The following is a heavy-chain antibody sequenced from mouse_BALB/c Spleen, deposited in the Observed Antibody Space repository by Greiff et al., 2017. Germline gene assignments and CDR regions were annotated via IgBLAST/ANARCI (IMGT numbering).Heavy chain of an antibody. V-gene: IGHV5-6-5*01. CDR2: ISSGGST. Sequence: EVKLMESGGGLVKPGGSLKLSCAASGFTFSSYAMSWVRQTPEKRLEWVASISSGGSTYYSDSVKGRFTISRDNARNILYLQMSSLRSEDTAMYYCARGLTAVVDWYFDVWGAGTTVTVSS. CDR1: GFTFSSYA. CDR3: ARGLTAVVDWYFDV. D-gene: IGHD1-1*01. J-gene: IGHJ1*01.